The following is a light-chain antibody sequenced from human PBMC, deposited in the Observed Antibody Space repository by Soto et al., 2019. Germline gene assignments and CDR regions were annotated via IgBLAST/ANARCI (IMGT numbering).Light chain of an antibody. Sequence: QSALTQPASVSGSPGQSITISCTGTSSDVGAYNYVSWYQQHPGKAPKLMIYEGSNRPSGVSNRFSASKSGNTASLTISVLQAEDEADYYCSSYTSSSTRVFGTGTKLTVL. CDR1: SSDVGAYNY. V-gene: IGLV2-14*01. CDR2: EGS. J-gene: IGLJ1*01. CDR3: SSYTSSSTRV.